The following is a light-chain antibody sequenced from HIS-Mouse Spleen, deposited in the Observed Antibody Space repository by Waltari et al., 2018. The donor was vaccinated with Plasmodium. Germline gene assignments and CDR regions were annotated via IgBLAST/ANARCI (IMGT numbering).Light chain of an antibody. V-gene: IGKV3-15*01. Sequence: EIVMTQSPATLSVSPGERATLSCRASPGVSSNLAWYQQQPGQAPRRLIYGASTRATGIPARFSGSGSGTEFTLTISSLQSEDFAVYYCQQYNNWSFTFGPGTKVDIK. CDR3: QQYNNWSFT. CDR1: PGVSSN. J-gene: IGKJ3*01. CDR2: GAS.